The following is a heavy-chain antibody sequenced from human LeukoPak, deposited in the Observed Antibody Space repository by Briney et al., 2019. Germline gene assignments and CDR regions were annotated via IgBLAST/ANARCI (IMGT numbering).Heavy chain of an antibody. CDR2: IGAGGVNT. Sequence: GGSLRLSCAASGFTFGIYGMTWVRQAPGKGLEWVSAIGAGGVNTYYADSVKGRFTISRDNSKNTLYLQMNSLRAEDTAVYYCAIAAAGTSAFDIWGQGTMVTVSS. D-gene: IGHD6-13*01. CDR1: GFTFGIYG. V-gene: IGHV3-23*01. J-gene: IGHJ3*02. CDR3: AIAAAGTSAFDI.